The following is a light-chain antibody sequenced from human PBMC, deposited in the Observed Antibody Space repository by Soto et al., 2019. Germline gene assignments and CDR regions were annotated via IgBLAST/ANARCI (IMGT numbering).Light chain of an antibody. CDR2: EVS. Sequence: SALTQPASVSWSPGQSITISCTGNRSDVGGYNYVSWYQQHPGKAPKLMIYEVSNRPSGVSNRFSGSKSGNTASLTISGLQAEDEADYYCSSYTSSSTPYVFGTGTKLTVL. CDR3: SSYTSSSTPYV. J-gene: IGLJ1*01. CDR1: RSDVGGYNY. V-gene: IGLV2-14*01.